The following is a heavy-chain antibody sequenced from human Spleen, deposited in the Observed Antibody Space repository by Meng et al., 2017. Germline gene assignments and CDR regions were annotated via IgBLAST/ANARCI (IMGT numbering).Heavy chain of an antibody. Sequence: GESLKISCAASGFTFSSYAMSWVRQAPGKGLEWVSGISGSGGGTYYADSVKGRFTISRDNSKNTLYLQMNSLRAEDTAVYYCARRLPEGYDAFDIWGQGTMVTVSS. V-gene: IGHV3-23*01. J-gene: IGHJ3*02. D-gene: IGHD1-1*01. CDR2: ISGSGGGT. CDR1: GFTFSSYA. CDR3: ARRLPEGYDAFDI.